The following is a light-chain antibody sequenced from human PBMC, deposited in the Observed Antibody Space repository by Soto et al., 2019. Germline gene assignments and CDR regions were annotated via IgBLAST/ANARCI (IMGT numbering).Light chain of an antibody. CDR3: LQYNTDFRT. Sequence: DIQMTQSPSTLSASVGDRVTITCRASQSINMWLAWFQQKPGKAPKLLIYRASSLESGVPSRFSGSGSGTEFTLTSSSLQPEDFATYYCLQYNTDFRTFGQGTKVDIK. V-gene: IGKV1-5*03. CDR2: RAS. CDR1: QSINMW. J-gene: IGKJ1*01.